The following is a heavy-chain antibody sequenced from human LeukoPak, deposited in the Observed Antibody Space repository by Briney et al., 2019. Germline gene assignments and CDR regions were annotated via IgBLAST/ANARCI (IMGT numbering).Heavy chain of an antibody. CDR2: INHSGST. J-gene: IGHJ6*02. V-gene: IGHV4-34*01. CDR3: ARYRILYGDYYGMDV. D-gene: IGHD2-8*01. CDR1: GGSFSGYY. Sequence: SETLSLTCAVYGGSFSGYYWSWIRQPPGKGLEWIGEINHSGSTNYNPSLKSRVTISVDTSKNQFSLKLSSVTAADTAVYYCARYRILYGDYYGMDVWGQGTTVTFSS.